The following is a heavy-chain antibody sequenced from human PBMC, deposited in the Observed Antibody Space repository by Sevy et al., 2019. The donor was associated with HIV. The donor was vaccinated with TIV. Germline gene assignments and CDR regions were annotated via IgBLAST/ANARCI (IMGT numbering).Heavy chain of an antibody. Sequence: GESLKISCAASGFTFSTYGMHWVRQAPGKGLEWVAFIRFDGTIQYYTDSVKGRFTISRDNSKNTLYLQMDSLRTEDTAIYYCAGARYDGSGSFDAFDIWGQGTMVTVSS. CDR1: GFTFSTYG. D-gene: IGHD3-22*01. J-gene: IGHJ3*02. CDR3: AGARYDGSGSFDAFDI. V-gene: IGHV3-30*02. CDR2: IRFDGTIQ.